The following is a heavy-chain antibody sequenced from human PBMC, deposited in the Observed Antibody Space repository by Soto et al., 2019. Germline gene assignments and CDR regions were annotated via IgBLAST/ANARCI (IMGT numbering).Heavy chain of an antibody. D-gene: IGHD4-17*01. V-gene: IGHV4-39*01. J-gene: IGHJ4*02. CDR2: IYYSGDT. CDR1: GGSISRSSYF. CDR3: ASHDYGGFGL. Sequence: QLQLQESGPGLVKPSETLSLTCTVSGGSISRSSYFWGWIRQPPGKGLEWIGSIYYSGDTYYNPSLSSRVPTSVDTSKTPSSLTLSSVPAAATAVYYRASHDYGGFGLWGQGTLVTVSS.